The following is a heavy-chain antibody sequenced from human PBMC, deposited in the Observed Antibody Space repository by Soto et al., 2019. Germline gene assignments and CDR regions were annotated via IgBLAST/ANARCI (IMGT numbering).Heavy chain of an antibody. Sequence: PGGSLRLSCAASGFTFSSYAMSWVRQAPGKGLEWVSAISGSGGSTYYAYSVKGRFTISRDNSKNTLYLQTNSLRAEATAVYYCAKGGGQLLGNWFATWGQGTLVTVSS. V-gene: IGHV3-23*01. CDR3: AKGGGQLLGNWFAT. D-gene: IGHD2-2*01. J-gene: IGHJ5*02. CDR1: GFTFSSYA. CDR2: ISGSGGST.